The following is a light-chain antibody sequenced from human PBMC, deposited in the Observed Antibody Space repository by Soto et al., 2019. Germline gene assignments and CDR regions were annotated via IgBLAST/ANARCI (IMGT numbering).Light chain of an antibody. J-gene: IGLJ2*01. CDR1: SSDVGGYNY. Sequence: QSALTQPSSVSGSAGKSITISCTGTSSDVGGYNYVSWYQQHPGKAPKLLICDVTNRPSGVSNRFSGSKSGNTASLTISGLQTEDEADYYCSSFASSIPLVFGGGTKVTV. CDR3: SSFASSIPLV. V-gene: IGLV2-14*03. CDR2: DVT.